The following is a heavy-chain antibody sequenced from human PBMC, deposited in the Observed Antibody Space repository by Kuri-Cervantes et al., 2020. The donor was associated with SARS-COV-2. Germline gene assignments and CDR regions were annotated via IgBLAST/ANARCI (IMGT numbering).Heavy chain of an antibody. CDR1: GYTFTYRY. Sequence: SVKVSCKASGYTFTYRYLHWVRQAPGQALEWMGWITPFNGNTNYAQKFQDRVTMTTDTSTSTAYMELRSLRSDDTAVYYCARGDFWSRPFDYWGQGTLVTVSS. J-gene: IGHJ4*02. D-gene: IGHD3-3*01. CDR2: ITPFNGNT. V-gene: IGHV1-45*02. CDR3: ARGDFWSRPFDY.